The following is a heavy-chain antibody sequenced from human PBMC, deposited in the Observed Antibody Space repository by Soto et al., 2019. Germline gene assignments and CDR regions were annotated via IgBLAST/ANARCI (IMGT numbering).Heavy chain of an antibody. Sequence: ASVKVSCKASGFTFTSYAISWVRQAPGQGLEWMGWISAYNDNTNYAQKLQGRVTMTTDTSTSTAYMELRSLRSDDTAVYYCAAEGLSECMRFLDSWGQGTLVTVSS. V-gene: IGHV1-18*01. D-gene: IGHD2-8*01. J-gene: IGHJ4*02. CDR3: AAEGLSECMRFLDS. CDR1: GFTFTSYA. CDR2: ISAYNDNT.